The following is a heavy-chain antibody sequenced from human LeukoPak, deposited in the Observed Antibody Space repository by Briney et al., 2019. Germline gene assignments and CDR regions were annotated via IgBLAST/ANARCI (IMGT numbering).Heavy chain of an antibody. CDR3: ARGKEMTRTSGYYSFDF. Sequence: PSETLSLTCTVSIGSPNTYFWTWVRQPAGKGLEWIGRVSDTGRAYYNPSLESRVTISLDTSKNQFSLKVTSVTAADTAVYYCARGKEMTRTSGYYSFDFWGQGTLVSVSS. V-gene: IGHV4-4*07. CDR1: IGSPNTYF. CDR2: VSDTGRA. J-gene: IGHJ4*02. D-gene: IGHD3-9*01.